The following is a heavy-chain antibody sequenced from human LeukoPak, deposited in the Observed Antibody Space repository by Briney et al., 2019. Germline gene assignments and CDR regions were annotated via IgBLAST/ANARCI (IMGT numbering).Heavy chain of an antibody. J-gene: IGHJ5*02. V-gene: IGHV3-43*02. CDR1: GFTFADYA. CDR2: ISSGGTTI. Sequence: GGSLRLSCAASGFTFADYAMSSVRQAPGKGLEWVSYISSGGTTIYYADSVKGRFTISRDNSKNSLSLQMNSLRTEDTALYYCAKDHYSSSWYIGTWGQGTLVTVSS. D-gene: IGHD6-13*01. CDR3: AKDHYSSSWYIGT.